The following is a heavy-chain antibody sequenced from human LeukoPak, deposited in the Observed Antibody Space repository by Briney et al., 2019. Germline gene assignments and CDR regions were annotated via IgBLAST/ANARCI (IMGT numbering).Heavy chain of an antibody. CDR1: GFSVSSNY. CDR3: ARDWGYCDSTSCHVFDY. V-gene: IGHV3-53*01. D-gene: IGHD2-2*01. CDR2: IYIDGTT. J-gene: IGHJ4*02. Sequence: GGSLRLSCAASGFSVSSNYMSWVREAPGKGLGWVSVIYIDGTTYYADYVKGRLTISRDKSKNTVYLQMNSLRPEDTAVYYCARDWGYCDSTSCHVFDYWGQGTLVTVSS.